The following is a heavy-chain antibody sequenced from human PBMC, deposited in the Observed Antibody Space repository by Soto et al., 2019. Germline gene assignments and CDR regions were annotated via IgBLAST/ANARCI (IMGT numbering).Heavy chain of an antibody. Sequence: ITLKESGPTLVKPTQTLTLTCTFSGFSLTTNGVGVGWIRQPPGKALEWLALIYWDDDKRYSPSLKSRLTITKDTSKNQVVLTMTNMDPVDTATYYCAHRGYGDYFDYWGQAPLVPVSS. D-gene: IGHD4-17*01. CDR3: AHRGYGDYFDY. J-gene: IGHJ4*02. V-gene: IGHV2-5*02. CDR2: IYWDDDK. CDR1: GFSLTTNGVG.